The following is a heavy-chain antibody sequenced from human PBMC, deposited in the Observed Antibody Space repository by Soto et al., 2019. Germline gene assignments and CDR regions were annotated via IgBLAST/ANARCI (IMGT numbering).Heavy chain of an antibody. J-gene: IGHJ5*02. D-gene: IGHD3-3*01. Sequence: QLQLQESGPGLVKPSETLSLNCTVSGGSISSSDYYWGWIRQPPGKGLEWIGSIYYTGSTYYSPSLKSRVTISIASSKKQFSLMLTSVTAADTALYYCVRHPSGYYVSWGQGTMVTVSS. CDR1: GGSISSSDYY. V-gene: IGHV4-39*01. CDR2: IYYTGST. CDR3: VRHPSGYYVS.